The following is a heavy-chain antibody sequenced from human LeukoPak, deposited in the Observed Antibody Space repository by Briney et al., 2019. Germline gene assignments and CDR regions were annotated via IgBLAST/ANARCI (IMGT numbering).Heavy chain of an antibody. Sequence: GESLKISCKGSRYSFANYWIAWVRQMPGKGLEWMGIIYPSDSDTRYSPSFQGQVTISADKSISTAYLQWSSLKASDTAMYYCARQYVAAAGSMDYWGQGTLVTVSS. V-gene: IGHV5-51*01. D-gene: IGHD6-13*01. J-gene: IGHJ4*02. CDR3: ARQYVAAAGSMDY. CDR1: RYSFANYW. CDR2: IYPSDSDT.